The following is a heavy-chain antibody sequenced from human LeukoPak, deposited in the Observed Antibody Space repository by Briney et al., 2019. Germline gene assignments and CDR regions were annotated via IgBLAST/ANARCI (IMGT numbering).Heavy chain of an antibody. CDR2: ISAYNGNT. D-gene: IGHD3-10*01. CDR1: GYTFTSYG. V-gene: IGHV1-18*01. Sequence: VASVKVSCKASGYTFTSYGISWVRQAPGQGLEWMGWISAYNGNTNYAQKLQGRVTMTTDTSTSTAYMELRSLRSDDTAVHYCARDPDVLLWFGGLGDRYFDLWGRGTLVTVSS. J-gene: IGHJ2*01. CDR3: ARDPDVLLWFGGLGDRYFDL.